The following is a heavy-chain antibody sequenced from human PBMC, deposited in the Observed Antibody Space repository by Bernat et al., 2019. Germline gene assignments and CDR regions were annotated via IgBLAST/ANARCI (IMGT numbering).Heavy chain of an antibody. CDR2: IVVGSGDT. D-gene: IGHD1-26*01. CDR3: AANGGSYSDDAFDI. CDR1: GFTFSTSA. J-gene: IGHJ3*02. V-gene: IGHV1-58*02. Sequence: QMQLLQSGPEVKKPGTSVMVSCTTSGFTFSTSAIQWVRQARGQRLEWIGWIVVGSGDTKYAQNFKERVTINRDIAKSTTHMELSSLGFEETAVYYCAANGGSYSDDAFDIWGQGTIVTV.